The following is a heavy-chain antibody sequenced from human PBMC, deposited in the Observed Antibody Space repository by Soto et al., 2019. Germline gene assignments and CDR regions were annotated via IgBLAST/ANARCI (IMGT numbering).Heavy chain of an antibody. CDR2: IWYDGSNK. V-gene: IGHV3-33*01. D-gene: IGHD2-21*01. Sequence: QVQLVESGGGVVQPGRSLRLSCAASGFTFSSYGMHWVRQAPGKGLEWVAVIWYDGSNKYYADSVKGRFTISRDNSMNTLYLQMNSLRAEDTAVYYCAREYDRWVFHEDCFRTSDGMDVWGQGTTVTVSS. CDR1: GFTFSSYG. J-gene: IGHJ6*02. CDR3: AREYDRWVFHEDCFRTSDGMDV.